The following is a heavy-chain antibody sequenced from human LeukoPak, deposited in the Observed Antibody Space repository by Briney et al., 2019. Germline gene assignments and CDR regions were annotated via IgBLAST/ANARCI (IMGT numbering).Heavy chain of an antibody. CDR2: ISSSSSYI. D-gene: IGHD3-22*01. CDR3: ARAFLGGVMYYYDSSGIDY. V-gene: IGHV3-21*01. Sequence: GGSLRLSCAASGFTFSSYSMNWVRQAPGKGLEWVSSISSSSSYIYYADSVKGRFTISRDNAKNSLYLQMNSLRAEDTAVYYCARAFLGGVMYYYDSSGIDYWGQGTLVTVSS. CDR1: GFTFSSYS. J-gene: IGHJ4*02.